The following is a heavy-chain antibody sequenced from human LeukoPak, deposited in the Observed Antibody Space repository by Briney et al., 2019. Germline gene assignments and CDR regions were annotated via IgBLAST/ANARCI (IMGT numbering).Heavy chain of an antibody. J-gene: IGHJ4*02. CDR1: GFTFSSHW. D-gene: IGHD5-18*01. CDR2: INQDGSET. Sequence: GGSLRLSCAASGFTFSSHWMSWVRRAPGRGLEWVANINQDGSETYYVDSVRGRVTISRDNAKNSLYLQMNSLRAGDTAAYYCTRLSGYTHDYWGQGALVTVSS. CDR3: TRLSGYTHDY. V-gene: IGHV3-7*01.